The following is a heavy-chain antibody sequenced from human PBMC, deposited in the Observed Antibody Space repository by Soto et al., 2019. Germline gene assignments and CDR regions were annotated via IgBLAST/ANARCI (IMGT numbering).Heavy chain of an antibody. CDR1: GGSISSGDYY. V-gene: IGHV4-31*03. D-gene: IGHD3-3*01. CDR3: ARWWSGSRQGFDP. Sequence: QVQLQESGPGLVKPSQTLSLTCTVSGGSISSGDYYWSWIRQHPGKGLEWIGYIYYSGSTYYNPSIKSRVTITVDLSKNQFSLKLSSANASDTAVYYCARWWSGSRQGFDPWGQGTLVSVSS. CDR2: IYYSGST. J-gene: IGHJ5*02.